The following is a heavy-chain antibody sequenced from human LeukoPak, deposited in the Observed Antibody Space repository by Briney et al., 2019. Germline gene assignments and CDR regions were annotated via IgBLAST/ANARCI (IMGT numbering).Heavy chain of an antibody. CDR2: INPNSGGA. V-gene: IGHV1-2*06. CDR1: GYPFTGYY. D-gene: IGHD3-10*01. CDR3: ARGWLIRGVSHGQSDY. Sequence: ASVKVSCKASGYPFTGYYIHWVRQAPGQGLEWMGRINPNSGGANYAQSFQGRVTVTRDTSISTAYMELSNLRSDDTAVYYCARGWLIRGVSHGQSDYWGQGTLVTVPS. J-gene: IGHJ4*02.